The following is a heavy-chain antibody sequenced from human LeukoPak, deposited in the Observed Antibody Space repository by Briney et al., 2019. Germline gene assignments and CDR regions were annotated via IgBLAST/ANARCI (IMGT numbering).Heavy chain of an antibody. V-gene: IGHV1-18*01. CDR3: AMESYYDFWSGFRDY. J-gene: IGHJ4*02. CDR2: ISVKDGHT. Sequence: ASVKVSCKASGYTFTNHGISWVRQAPGQGLEWMGWISVKDGHTDYAQNYQGRVTMTTDTSTSTAYMELRSLRSDDTALYYCAMESYYDFWSGFRDYWGQGTLVTVSS. D-gene: IGHD3-3*01. CDR1: GYTFTNHG.